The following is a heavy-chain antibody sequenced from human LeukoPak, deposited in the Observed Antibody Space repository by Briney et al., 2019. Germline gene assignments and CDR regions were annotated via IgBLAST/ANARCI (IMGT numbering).Heavy chain of an antibody. D-gene: IGHD5-12*01. CDR2: IYSGGST. Sequence: TGGSLRLSCAASGFTVSSNYMSWVRQAPGKGLEWVSVIYSGGSTYYADSVKGRFTISRHNSKNTLYLQMNSLRAEDTAVYYCARDDGGYEFDYWGQGTLVTVSS. J-gene: IGHJ4*02. CDR1: GFTVSSNY. V-gene: IGHV3-53*04. CDR3: ARDDGGYEFDY.